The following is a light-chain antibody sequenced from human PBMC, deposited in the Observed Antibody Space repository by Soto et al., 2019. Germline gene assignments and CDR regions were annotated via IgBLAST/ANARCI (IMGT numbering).Light chain of an antibody. V-gene: IGKV3-11*01. CDR3: QQHSHWPPWT. J-gene: IGKJ1*01. CDR1: ENVRAF. Sequence: VLTQSPATLSLSPGGRATLSCRASENVRAFVDWYQQKPGQAPRLLIYGASNRATDIPARFSGSGSGTDFTLTISNLEPEDFAVYYCQQHSHWPPWTFGQGTKVDIK. CDR2: GAS.